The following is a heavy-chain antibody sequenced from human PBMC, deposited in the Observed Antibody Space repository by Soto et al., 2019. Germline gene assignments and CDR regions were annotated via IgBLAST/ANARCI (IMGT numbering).Heavy chain of an antibody. CDR1: GFSLTTNAVC. J-gene: IGHJ4*02. D-gene: IGHD5-18*01. CDR3: AHRPFLTAPYYFDF. V-gene: IGHV2-5*01. Sequence: QITLKESGPALVKPTQTLTLTCTFSGFSLTTNAVCVGWIRQPPGEALEWLALIYGSDDTRYSPSLQSRLTITKDTSKNQVVLTLTNVDPADTATYYCAHRPFLTAPYYFDFWGQGTLVTVSS. CDR2: IYGSDDT.